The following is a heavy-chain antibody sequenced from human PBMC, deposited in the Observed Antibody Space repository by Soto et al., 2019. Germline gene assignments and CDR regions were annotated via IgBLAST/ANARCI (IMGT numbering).Heavy chain of an antibody. D-gene: IGHD5-12*01. CDR1: GGSISSGGYS. J-gene: IGHJ4*02. CDR2: IYYSGST. V-gene: IGHV4-31*11. Sequence: PSETLSLTCAVSGGSISSGGYSWSWIRQHPGKGLEWIGYIYYSGSTYYNPSLKSRVTISVDTSKNQFSLKLSSVTAADTAVYYCAQSGMAIDYWGQGTLVTVSS. CDR3: AQSGMAIDY.